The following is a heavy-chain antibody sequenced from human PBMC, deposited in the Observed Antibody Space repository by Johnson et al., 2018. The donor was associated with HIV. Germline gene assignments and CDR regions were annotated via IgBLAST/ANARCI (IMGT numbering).Heavy chain of an antibody. CDR3: ASSRDGYKGDNAFDI. D-gene: IGHD5-24*01. CDR1: GFTFNNYG. CDR2: IWHDGSNK. Sequence: QVQLVESGGGVVQPGGSLRLSCAASGFTFNNYGMHWVRQAPGKGLEWVAVIWHDGSNKFYLDSVKGRFTISRDKFKNTLYLQMNSLRAEDTALYYCASSRDGYKGDNAFDIWGQWTMVTVSS. J-gene: IGHJ3*02. V-gene: IGHV3-33*01.